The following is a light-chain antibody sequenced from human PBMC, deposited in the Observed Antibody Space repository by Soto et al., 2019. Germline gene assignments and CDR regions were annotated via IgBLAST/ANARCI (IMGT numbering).Light chain of an antibody. CDR3: QQYESTPPT. CDR2: WAA. V-gene: IGKV4-1*01. CDR1: QSVLYSSNNKNY. Sequence: DIVMTQSPDSLAVSLGERATINCKSSQSVLYSSNNKNYLAWYQQRPGQPPKLLIYWAATRESGVPDRFSGSGSGTDFTLPITSLQAEDVAVYYCQQYESTPPTFGRGDKLEI. J-gene: IGKJ2*01.